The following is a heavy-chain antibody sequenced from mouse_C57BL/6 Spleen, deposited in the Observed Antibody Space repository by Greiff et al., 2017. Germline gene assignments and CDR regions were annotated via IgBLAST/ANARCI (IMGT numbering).Heavy chain of an antibody. V-gene: IGHV1-50*01. D-gene: IGHD2-3*01. CDR1: GYTFTSYW. CDR2: IDPSDSYT. Sequence: QVQLQQPGAELVKPGASVKLSCKASGYTFTSYWMQWVKQRPGQGLEWIGEIDPSDSYTNYNQKFKGKAKLTVDTSSSTAYMQLSSLTSEDSAVYYCARYGIYDPRGDYWGQGTSVTVSS. CDR3: ARYGIYDPRGDY. J-gene: IGHJ4*01.